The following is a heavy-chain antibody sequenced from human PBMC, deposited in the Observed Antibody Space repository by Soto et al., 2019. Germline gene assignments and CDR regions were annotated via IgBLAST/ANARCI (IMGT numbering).Heavy chain of an antibody. D-gene: IGHD4-17*01. CDR1: GGSISSYY. J-gene: IGHJ4*02. CDR2: IYYSGST. CDR3: ARDRATVTTNYFDY. Sequence: QVQLQESGPGLVKPSETLSLTCTVSGGSISSYYWSWIRQPPGKGLEWIGYIYYSGSTNYNPSLKSRVTISVDTYKNQFSLKLSSVTAADTAVYYCARDRATVTTNYFDYWGQGTLVTVSS. V-gene: IGHV4-59*01.